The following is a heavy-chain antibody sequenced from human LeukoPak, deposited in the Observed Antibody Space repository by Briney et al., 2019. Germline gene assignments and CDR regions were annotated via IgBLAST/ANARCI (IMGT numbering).Heavy chain of an antibody. CDR3: ARRSRRVAAAGTGAFDI. CDR2: INHSGST. CDR1: GGSFSGYY. Sequence: SETLSLTCAVYGGSFSGYYWSWIRQPPGKGLEWIGEINHSGSTNYNPSLKSRVTISVDTSKNQFSLKLSSVTAADTAVYYCARRSRRVAAAGTGAFDIWGQGTMVTVSS. V-gene: IGHV4-34*01. D-gene: IGHD6-13*01. J-gene: IGHJ3*02.